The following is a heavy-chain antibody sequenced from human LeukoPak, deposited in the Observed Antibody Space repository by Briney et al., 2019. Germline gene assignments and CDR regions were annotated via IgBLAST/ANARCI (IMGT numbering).Heavy chain of an antibody. Sequence: PSETLSLTCAVSGGSISSYYWSWIRQPPGKGLEWIGYIYYSGSTNYNPSLKSRVTISVDTSKNQFSLKLSSVTAADTAVYYCARHYYDSSGYRYWGQGTLVTVSS. CDR2: IYYSGST. J-gene: IGHJ4*02. D-gene: IGHD3-22*01. V-gene: IGHV4-59*08. CDR1: GGSISSYY. CDR3: ARHYYDSSGYRY.